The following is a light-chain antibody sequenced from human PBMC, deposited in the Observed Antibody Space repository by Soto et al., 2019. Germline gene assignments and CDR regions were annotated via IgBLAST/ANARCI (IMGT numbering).Light chain of an antibody. CDR2: EVS. CDR1: SSDVGAYNY. CDR3: SSKRTTASLV. V-gene: IGLV2-14*01. J-gene: IGLJ1*01. Sequence: QSVLTQPASVSGSPGQTITISRTGTSSDVGAYNYVSWYQQHPGKAPKLMIYEVSNRPSGVSDRFSGSKSGNTASLTISGLQAADEADYYCSSKRTTASLVFGTGTKVTVL.